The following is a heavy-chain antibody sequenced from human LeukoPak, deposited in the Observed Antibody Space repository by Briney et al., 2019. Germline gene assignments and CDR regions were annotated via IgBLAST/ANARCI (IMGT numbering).Heavy chain of an antibody. J-gene: IGHJ4*02. CDR2: INPNSGGT. V-gene: IGHV1-2*02. CDR1: GYTFTGHY. D-gene: IGHD3-10*01. CDR3: ARGGELWFGELLWSTFDY. Sequence: ASVKVSCKASGYTFTGHYMHWVRQAPGQGLEWMGWINPNSGGTNYAQKFQGRVTMTRDTSISTAYMELSRLRSDDTAVYYCARGGELWFGELLWSTFDYWGQGTLVTVSS.